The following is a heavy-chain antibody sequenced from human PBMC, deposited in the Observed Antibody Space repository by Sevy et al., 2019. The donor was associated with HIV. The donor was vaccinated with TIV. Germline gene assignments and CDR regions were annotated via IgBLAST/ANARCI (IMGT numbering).Heavy chain of an antibody. CDR3: ARYPIVVVPAAEYYFDY. CDR1: GYTFSNYW. D-gene: IGHD2-2*01. CDR2: IYPGDSDT. J-gene: IGHJ4*02. Sequence: GESLKISCKGSGYTFSNYWIGWVRQMPGKGLEWMGVIYPGDSDTGYSPSFQGQVNISADKSSSTAYLQWSSLKTSDTAIYYCARYPIVVVPAAEYYFDYWGQGTLVTVSS. V-gene: IGHV5-51*01.